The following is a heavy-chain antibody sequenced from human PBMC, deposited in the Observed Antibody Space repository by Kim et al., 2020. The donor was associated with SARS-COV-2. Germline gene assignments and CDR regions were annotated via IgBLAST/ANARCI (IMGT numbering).Heavy chain of an antibody. V-gene: IGHV2-70*11. CDR2: IDWDDDK. CDR1: GFSLSTEGMC. CDR3: ARMTASLFSVSEGGYYYGMDV. Sequence: SGPTLVNPTQTLTLTCNVSGFSLSTEGMCVTWIRQPPGRALEWLARIDWDDDKYINKSLKTRLSISKDTSKNEVVLTMTNMEAVDTATYYCARMTASLFSVSEGGYYYGMDVWGQGTTVTVAS. J-gene: IGHJ6*02. D-gene: IGHD2-21*01.